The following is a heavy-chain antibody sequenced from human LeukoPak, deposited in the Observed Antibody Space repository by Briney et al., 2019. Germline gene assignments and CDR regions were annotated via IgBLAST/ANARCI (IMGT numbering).Heavy chain of an antibody. J-gene: IGHJ5*02. D-gene: IGHD2-2*01. CDR3: ARRHAQLLSYGSGFDP. CDR2: IIPIFGTA. V-gene: IGHV1-69*13. Sequence: GASVKVSCKASGGTFSSYAISWVRQAPGQGLEWMGGIIPIFGTANYAQKFQGRVTITADESTSTAYMELSSLRSEDTAVYYCARRHAQLLSYGSGFDPWGQGTLVTVSS. CDR1: GGTFSSYA.